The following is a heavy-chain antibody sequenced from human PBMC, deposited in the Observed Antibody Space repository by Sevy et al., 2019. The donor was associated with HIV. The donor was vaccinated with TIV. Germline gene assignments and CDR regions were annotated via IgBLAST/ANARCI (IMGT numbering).Heavy chain of an antibody. D-gene: IGHD3-3*01. CDR1: GGSMSDYY. V-gene: IGHV4-4*07. CDR3: ARDREVYDFSHGSSNWFGP. CDR2: IYASGST. Sequence: SETLSLTCTVSGGSMSDYYWSWIRQPAGKGLEWIGRIYASGSTNYNPSLKSRVSMSVDTSKNQFSLNLTSVTAADTAMYYCARDREVYDFSHGSSNWFGPWGQGTLVTVSS. J-gene: IGHJ5*02.